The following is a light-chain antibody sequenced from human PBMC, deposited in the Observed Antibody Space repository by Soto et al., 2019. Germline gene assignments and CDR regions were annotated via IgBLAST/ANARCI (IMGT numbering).Light chain of an antibody. CDR1: SSDVGAYNY. CDR3: SSYRSSTYVL. V-gene: IGLV2-14*01. Sequence: QSVLTQPASVSGSPGQSITISCTGTSSDVGAYNYVSWYQQHPAKAPKLMIYEVSNRPSGVSDRFSGSKSGNTASLTISGLQAEDEADYYCSSYRSSTYVLFGGGTKVTVL. CDR2: EVS. J-gene: IGLJ2*01.